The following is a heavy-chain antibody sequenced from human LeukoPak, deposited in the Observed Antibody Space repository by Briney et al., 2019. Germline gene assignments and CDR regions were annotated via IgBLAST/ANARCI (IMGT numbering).Heavy chain of an antibody. CDR1: GFTFNNAW. D-gene: IGHD6-19*01. V-gene: IGHV3-33*08. J-gene: IGHJ4*02. CDR2: IWYDGSNK. Sequence: GGSLRLSCAGSGFTFNNAWMSWVRQAPGKGLEWVAVIWYDGSNKYYADSVKGRFTISRDNSKNTLYLQMNSLRAEDTAVYYCARDGSSGWYWVDYWGQGTLVTVSS. CDR3: ARDGSSGWYWVDY.